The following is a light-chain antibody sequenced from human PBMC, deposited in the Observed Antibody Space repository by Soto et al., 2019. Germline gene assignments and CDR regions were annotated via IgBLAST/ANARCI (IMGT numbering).Light chain of an antibody. CDR3: QQYNNWPDT. J-gene: IGKJ2*01. Sequence: EIVMTQSPATLSVSPGERATLSCRASQSVSSNLAWYQQKPGQAPRLLIYGASTRATGLPARFSGSGSGTEITLTISSLQAEDFAVYYCQQYNNWPDTFGQGTKVEIK. V-gene: IGKV3-15*01. CDR2: GAS. CDR1: QSVSSN.